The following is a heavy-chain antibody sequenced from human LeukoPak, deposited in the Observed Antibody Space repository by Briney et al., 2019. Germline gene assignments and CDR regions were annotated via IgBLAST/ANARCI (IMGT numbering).Heavy chain of an antibody. CDR1: GYTFTSYG. D-gene: IGHD3-10*01. V-gene: IGHV1-18*01. Sequence: GASVKVSCKASGYTFTSYGISWVRQAPGQGLEWMGWISAYNGNTNYAQKLQGRVTMTTDTSTSTAYMELRSLRSEDTAVYYCARGPPVSGPRSPFDYWGQGTLVTVSS. CDR2: ISAYNGNT. CDR3: ARGPPVSGPRSPFDY. J-gene: IGHJ4*02.